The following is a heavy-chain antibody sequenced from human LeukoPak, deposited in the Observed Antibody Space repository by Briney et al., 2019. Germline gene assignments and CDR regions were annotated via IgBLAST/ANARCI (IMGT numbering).Heavy chain of an antibody. J-gene: IGHJ1*01. CDR3: VGSGYYYAEYFQH. CDR2: IYTSGST. Sequence: SETLPLTCTVSGGSISSYYWSWIRQPAGKGLEWIGRIYTSGSTNYNPSLKSRVTISVDKSKNQFSLKLSSVTAADTAVYYCVGSGYYYAEYFQHWGQGTLVTVSS. CDR1: GGSISSYY. D-gene: IGHD3-22*01. V-gene: IGHV4-4*07.